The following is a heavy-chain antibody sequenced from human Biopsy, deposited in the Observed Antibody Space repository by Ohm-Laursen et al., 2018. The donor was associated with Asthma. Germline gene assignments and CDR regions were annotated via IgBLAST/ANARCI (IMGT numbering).Heavy chain of an antibody. J-gene: IGHJ4*02. D-gene: IGHD2-2*01. CDR1: GGTFNTYV. CDR2: INSVFGTT. CDR3: ARKAGSCISRTCYSLDF. Sequence: VASVKVSFKSPGGTFNTYVIGWVRQAPGQGLEWIGGINSVFGTTTYPQKFQDRVTITADDSTSTVYMELSSLRSEDTAVYYCARKAGSCISRTCYSLDFWGQGTLVTVSS. V-gene: IGHV1-69*13.